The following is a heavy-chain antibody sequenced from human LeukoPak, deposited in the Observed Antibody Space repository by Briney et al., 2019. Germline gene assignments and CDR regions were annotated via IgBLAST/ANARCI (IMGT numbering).Heavy chain of an antibody. CDR2: ISGSGGST. CDR1: GFTFSSYA. CDR3: AKDGASRYDYYYYYMDV. V-gene: IGHV3-23*01. J-gene: IGHJ6*03. D-gene: IGHD1-14*01. Sequence: PGGSLRLSCAASGFTFSSYAMHWVRQAPGKGLEWVSAISGSGGSTYYADSVKGRFTISRDNSKNTLYLQMNSLRVEDTAVYYCAKDGASRYDYYYYYMDVWGKGTTVTVSS.